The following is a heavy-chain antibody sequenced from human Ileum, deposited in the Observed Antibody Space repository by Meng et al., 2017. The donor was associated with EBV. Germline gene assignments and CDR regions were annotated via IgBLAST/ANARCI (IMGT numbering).Heavy chain of an antibody. J-gene: IGHJ4*02. CDR3: ARDPTGGEDHQRV. CDR2: IYHSGIT. CDR1: GGPISSSNW. V-gene: IGHV4-4*02. D-gene: IGHD1-14*01. Sequence: QVVLQESGPGLVKPSGTLSLTCAVSGGPISSSNWWSWVRQPPGKGLEWIGKIYHSGITIYNPSLKSRVTMSVDNSKNQFSLKLNSMTAADTAVYYCARDPTGGEDHQRVWGQGTLVTVSS.